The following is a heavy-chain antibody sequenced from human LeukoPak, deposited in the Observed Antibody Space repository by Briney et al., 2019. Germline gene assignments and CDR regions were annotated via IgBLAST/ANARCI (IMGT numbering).Heavy chain of an antibody. CDR1: GFTFSTYW. D-gene: IGHD3-10*01. J-gene: IGHJ4*02. Sequence: PGGSLRLSCAASGFTFSTYWMTWVRQAPGKGLEWVANIKPSGTETYYGDPVKGRFTISRDNAKNLPYLQMSSLRAEDTAVYSCGRFGDEAGIDNWGQGTLVTVSS. V-gene: IGHV3-7*01. CDR2: IKPSGTET. CDR3: GRFGDEAGIDN.